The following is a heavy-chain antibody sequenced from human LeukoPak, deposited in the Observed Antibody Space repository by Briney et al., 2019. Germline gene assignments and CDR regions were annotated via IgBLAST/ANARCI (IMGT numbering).Heavy chain of an antibody. D-gene: IGHD4-23*01. J-gene: IGHJ4*02. V-gene: IGHV3-49*03. CDR2: IRSKDHGGTT. Sequence: PGRSLRLSRTASGFTFGDYALSWFRQAPGKGLEWLSFIRSKDHGGTTEYAASVKGRFTISRDDSNSIAYLQMNSLIIEDTAVYFCTRDPHYYHGNPHDFWGQGTRVTVSS. CDR3: TRDPHYYHGNPHDF. CDR1: GFTFGDYA.